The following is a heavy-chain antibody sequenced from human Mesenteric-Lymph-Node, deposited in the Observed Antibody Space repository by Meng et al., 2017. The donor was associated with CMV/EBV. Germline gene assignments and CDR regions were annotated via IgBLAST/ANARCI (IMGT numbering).Heavy chain of an antibody. D-gene: IGHD6-13*01. CDR1: GFTFSSFP. CDR2: VSYDGSDK. Sequence: GGSLRLSCAASGFTFSSFPMHWVRQAPGKGLEWVSVVSYDGSDKYYVDSVKGRFTISRDNSKNMLYLQMNSLRAEDTAVYYCAKSKSLGGSSWYHAFDIWGQGTMVTVSS. CDR3: AKSKSLGGSSWYHAFDI. V-gene: IGHV3-30*04. J-gene: IGHJ3*02.